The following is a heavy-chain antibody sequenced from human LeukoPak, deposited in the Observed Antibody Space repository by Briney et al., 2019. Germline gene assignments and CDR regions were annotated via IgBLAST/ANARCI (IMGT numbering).Heavy chain of an antibody. D-gene: IGHD3-10*01. CDR3: ARDRTAMVRGDAFDI. CDR2: ISAYNGNT. Sequence: ASVKVSCKASGYTFTSYGISWVRQAPGQGLEWMGWISAYNGNTNYAQKLQGRVTMTTDTSTSTAYMELRSLRSDDTAVYYCARDRTAMVRGDAFDIWGQGTMVTVSS. CDR1: GYTFTSYG. V-gene: IGHV1-18*01. J-gene: IGHJ3*02.